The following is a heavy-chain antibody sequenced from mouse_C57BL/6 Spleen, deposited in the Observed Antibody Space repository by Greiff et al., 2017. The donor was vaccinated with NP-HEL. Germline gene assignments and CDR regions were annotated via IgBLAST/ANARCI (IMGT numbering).Heavy chain of an antibody. J-gene: IGHJ3*01. D-gene: IGHD2-13*01. CDR1: GYTFTSYW. CDR3: ARSGDYLFAY. CDR2: IDPSDSYT. V-gene: IGHV1-59*01. Sequence: VQLQQPGAELVRPGTSVKLPCKASGYTFTSYWMHWVKQRPGQGLEWIGVIDPSDSYTNYNQKFKGKATLTVDTSSSTAYMQLSSLTSEDSAVYYCARSGDYLFAYWGQGTLVTVSA.